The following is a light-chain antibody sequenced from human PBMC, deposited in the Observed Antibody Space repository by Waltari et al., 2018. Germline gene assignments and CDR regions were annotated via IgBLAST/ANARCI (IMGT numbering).Light chain of an antibody. CDR3: QQYNNWPPWT. CDR1: QSVSSN. J-gene: IGKJ1*01. CDR2: GAS. V-gene: IGKV3-15*01. Sequence: EIVMTQSPATLSVSPGERATLSCWASQSVSSNLAWYQQKPGQAPRLLIYGASTRATGIPARFSGSGSGTDFTLTISSLQSEDFAVYYWQQYNNWPPWTFGQGTKVEIK.